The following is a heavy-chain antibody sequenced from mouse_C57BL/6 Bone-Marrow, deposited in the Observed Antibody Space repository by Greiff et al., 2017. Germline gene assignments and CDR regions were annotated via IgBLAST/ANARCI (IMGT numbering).Heavy chain of an antibody. V-gene: IGHV1-50*01. CDR3: ARMVTTGVYYAMDY. Sequence: QVQLKQPGAELVKPGASVKLSCKASGYTFTSYWMQWVKQRPGQGLEWIGELDPSDSYTNYNQKFKGQATLTVDTSSSTAYMQLSSLTSEDSAVYYCARMVTTGVYYAMDYWGQGTSVTVSS. J-gene: IGHJ4*01. CDR2: LDPSDSYT. CDR1: GYTFTSYW. D-gene: IGHD2-3*01.